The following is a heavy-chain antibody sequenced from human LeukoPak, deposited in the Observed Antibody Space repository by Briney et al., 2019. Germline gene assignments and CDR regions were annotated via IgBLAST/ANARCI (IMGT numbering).Heavy chain of an antibody. CDR2: ISGSGGST. V-gene: IGHV3-23*01. Sequence: GGSLRLSCAASGFTFSSYAMSLVRQAPGKGLEWVSAISGSGGSTYYADSVKGRFTISRDNSKNTLYLQMNSLRAEDTAVYYCAKDFAVATVVTVPSDYWGQGTLVTVSS. CDR3: AKDFAVATVVTVPSDY. CDR1: GFTFSSYA. J-gene: IGHJ4*02. D-gene: IGHD4-23*01.